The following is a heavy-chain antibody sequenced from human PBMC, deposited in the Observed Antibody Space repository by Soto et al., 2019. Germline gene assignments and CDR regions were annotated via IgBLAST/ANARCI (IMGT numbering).Heavy chain of an antibody. CDR1: GGSISSLY. CDR2: IYYSGST. V-gene: IGHV4-59*11. J-gene: IGHJ6*02. CDR3: ARSVDTAMGYGMDV. Sequence: PSQTLSLTCTVSGGSISSLYWSWIRQPPGKGLEWIGYIYYSGSTNYNPSLKSRVTISVDTSKNRFSLKLSSVTAADTAVYYCARSVDTAMGYGMDVWGQGTTVTVSS. D-gene: IGHD5-18*01.